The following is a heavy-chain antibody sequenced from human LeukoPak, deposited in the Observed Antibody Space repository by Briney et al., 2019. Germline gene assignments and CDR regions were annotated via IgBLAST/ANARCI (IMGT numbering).Heavy chain of an antibody. CDR1: GFTFGSSV. D-gene: IGHD3-10*01. CDR2: IGQSGGTT. Sequence: PGASLRLSCETSGFTFGSSVMDWVRQAPGKGLEWVSSIGQSGGTTYYADSVKGRFTISRDNSKNALYLQMNSLRVEDTAIYYCRKEGRSFTPGYWGQGTLVSVSS. V-gene: IGHV3-23*01. CDR3: RKEGRSFTPGY. J-gene: IGHJ4*02.